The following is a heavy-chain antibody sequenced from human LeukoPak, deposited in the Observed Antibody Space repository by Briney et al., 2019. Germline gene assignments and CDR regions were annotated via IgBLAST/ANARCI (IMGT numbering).Heavy chain of an antibody. CDR2: ISSSGSTI. D-gene: IGHD6-13*01. CDR3: AGARIAEAGFSFDY. V-gene: IGHV3-11*01. J-gene: IGHJ4*02. CDR1: GFTFSDYY. Sequence: GGSLRLSCAASGFTFSDYYMSWIRQAPGKGLEWVSYISSSGSTIYYADSVKGRFTISRDNAKNSLYLQMNSLRAEDTAVYYCAGARIAEAGFSFDYWGQGTLVTVSS.